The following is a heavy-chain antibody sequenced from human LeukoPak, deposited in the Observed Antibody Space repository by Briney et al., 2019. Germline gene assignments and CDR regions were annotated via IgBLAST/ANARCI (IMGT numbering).Heavy chain of an antibody. Sequence: SETLSLTCTVSGGSISSYYWTWIRQPAGKGLEWIGRIYSSGSTNYSPSLKSRVTMAVDTSKNQFSLKLSSVTAAGTAVYYRARDRSSGYYYHPWGQGTLVTVSS. V-gene: IGHV4-4*07. CDR1: GGSISSYY. D-gene: IGHD3-22*01. J-gene: IGHJ5*02. CDR2: IYSSGST. CDR3: ARDRSSGYYYHP.